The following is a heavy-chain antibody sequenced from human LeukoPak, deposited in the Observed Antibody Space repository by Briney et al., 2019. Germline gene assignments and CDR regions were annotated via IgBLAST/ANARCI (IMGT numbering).Heavy chain of an antibody. V-gene: IGHV3-33*01. CDR1: GFTFSSYG. CDR3: AREGVGAAGPGGNWFDP. CDR2: IWYDRSNK. Sequence: GGSLRLSCAASGFTFSSYGMHWVRQAPGKGLEWVAVIWYDRSNKYYADSVKGRFTISRDNSKNTLYLQMNSLRAEDTAVYYCAREGVGAAGPGGNWFDPWGQGTLVTVSS. J-gene: IGHJ5*02. D-gene: IGHD6-13*01.